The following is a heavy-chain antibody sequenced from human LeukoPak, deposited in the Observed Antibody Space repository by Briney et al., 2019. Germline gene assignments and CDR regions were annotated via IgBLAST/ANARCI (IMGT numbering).Heavy chain of an antibody. V-gene: IGHV3-30*02. CDR2: IRHDGMNK. CDR1: GFTFSHYA. D-gene: IGHD3-16*01. Sequence: GGSLRLSCAASGFTFSHYAMHSVRQAPGKGREGVAFIRHDGMNKFFADSLKGRFTVSRDNSQNTLYLQAGSLRAEDTAGDYCVQDTPGWGGDDFVYWGQGTLVTVSS. CDR3: VQDTPGWGGDDFVY. J-gene: IGHJ4*02.